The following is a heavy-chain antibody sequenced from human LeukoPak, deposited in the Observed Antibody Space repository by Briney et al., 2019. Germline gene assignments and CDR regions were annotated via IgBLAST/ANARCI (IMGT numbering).Heavy chain of an antibody. CDR3: ARVQTGGYYYYMDV. CDR1: GGCISSSSYY. V-gene: IGHV4-39*07. Sequence: KPSETLSLTCTVSGGCISSSSYYWGWIRQPPGKGLEWIGSVYYRGSTYYNASLKSRVTISVDTSKNQFSLRLSSVTAADTAVFYCARVQTGGYYYYMDVWGKGTTVTVSS. CDR2: VYYRGST. J-gene: IGHJ6*03. D-gene: IGHD3-16*01.